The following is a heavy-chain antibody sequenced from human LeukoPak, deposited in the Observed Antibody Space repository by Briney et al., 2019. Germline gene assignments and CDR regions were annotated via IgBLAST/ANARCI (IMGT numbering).Heavy chain of an antibody. CDR2: ITSSGTYI. Sequence: GGSLRLSCAASGFTLSTYAMSWVRQAPGRALEWVSSITSSGTYIFYADSVKGRFTISRDNAKNSLYLQMNSLGPEDTAVYYCARGGRTGDYWGQGTLVTVSS. J-gene: IGHJ4*02. V-gene: IGHV3-21*01. CDR3: ARGGRTGDY. CDR1: GFTLSTYA. D-gene: IGHD1-14*01.